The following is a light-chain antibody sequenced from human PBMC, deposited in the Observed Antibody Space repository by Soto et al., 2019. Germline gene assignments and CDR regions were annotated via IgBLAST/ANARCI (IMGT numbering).Light chain of an antibody. CDR1: TSDIGAYDY. V-gene: IGLV2-14*01. CDR3: SFYTSTYTFV. J-gene: IGLJ1*01. Sequence: QSVLAQPASVSGSPGQSITIPCTGTTSDIGAYDYVSWYQQHPGKVPKLIIFEVTKRPSGFSSRFSGSKSGNTASLTISGLQAEDEADYYCSFYTSTYTFVFGTGTKVTVL. CDR2: EVT.